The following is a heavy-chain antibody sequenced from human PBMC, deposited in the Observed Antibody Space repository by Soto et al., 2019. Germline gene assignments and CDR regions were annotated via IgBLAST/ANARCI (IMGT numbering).Heavy chain of an antibody. J-gene: IGHJ4*02. Sequence: NPSETLSLTCTVSSGSINNYFWSWIRQPPGKGLEWIGYISDTGSTNYNPSLKSRVTISVDTSKNQFSLKVGSVTAADTAMYYCARDGYSYSGYDGGRTRFDYWGRGTLVTVSS. CDR1: SGSINNYF. CDR2: ISDTGST. CDR3: ARDGYSYSGYDGGRTRFDY. V-gene: IGHV4-59*01. D-gene: IGHD5-12*01.